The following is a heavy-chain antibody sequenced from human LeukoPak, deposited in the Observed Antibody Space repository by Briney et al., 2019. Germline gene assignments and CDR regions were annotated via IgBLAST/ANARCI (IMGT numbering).Heavy chain of an antibody. Sequence: PGGSLRLSCAASGFTFSSYEMNWVRQAPGKGLEWISYISSSGFTKYYADSVKGRFTISRDNAKNSLYLQMNSLRAEDTAVYYCARDFLGRGYPPMFDTWGQGTLVTVSS. CDR1: GFTFSSYE. CDR3: ARDFLGRGYPPMFDT. J-gene: IGHJ5*02. CDR2: ISSSGFTK. D-gene: IGHD3-22*01. V-gene: IGHV3-48*03.